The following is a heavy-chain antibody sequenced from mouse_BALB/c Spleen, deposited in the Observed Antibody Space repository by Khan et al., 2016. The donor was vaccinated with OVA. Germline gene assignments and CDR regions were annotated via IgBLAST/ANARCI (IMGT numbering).Heavy chain of an antibody. J-gene: IGHJ2*01. Sequence: EVQLQESGPGLVKPSRSLSLTCTVTGYSITSDYAWDWIRQFPGNKLEWMGFITYSGNTNYNPSLKSRFSITRDTSKNQFFLQLNSVTTEDTATYYCARVYGGDFDYWGQGTTLTVSS. CDR3: ARVYGGDFDY. D-gene: IGHD1-1*01. V-gene: IGHV3-2*02. CDR1: GYSITSDYA. CDR2: ITYSGNT.